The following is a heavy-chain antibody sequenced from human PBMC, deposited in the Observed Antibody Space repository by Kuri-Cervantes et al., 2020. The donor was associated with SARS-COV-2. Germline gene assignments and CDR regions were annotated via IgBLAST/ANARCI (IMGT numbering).Heavy chain of an antibody. CDR2: INHSGST. CDR3: ARATRGRDSHGLYYYGMDV. D-gene: IGHD3-16*01. CDR1: GGSFSGYY. V-gene: IGHV4-34*01. Sequence: SETLSLTCAVYGGSFSGYYWSWIRQPPGKGLEWIGEINHSGSTNYNPSLKSRVTISVDTSKNQFSLKLSSVTAADTAVYYCARATRGRDSHGLYYYGMDVWGQGTTVTVSS. J-gene: IGHJ6*02.